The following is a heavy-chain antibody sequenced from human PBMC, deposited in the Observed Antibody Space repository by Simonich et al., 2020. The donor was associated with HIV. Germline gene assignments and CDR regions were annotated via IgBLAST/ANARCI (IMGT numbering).Heavy chain of an antibody. J-gene: IGHJ4*02. Sequence: QVQLQQWGAGLLKPSETLSLTCAVYGGSFSGYYWSWIRQPPGKGLEWIANINNSGSIYYNPSLKSRVTISVDTSKSQFSLKVSSVTAADTAVYYCARNGIAARPDTSEVDYWGQGTLVTVSS. D-gene: IGHD6-6*01. CDR2: INNSGSI. CDR3: ARNGIAARPDTSEVDY. V-gene: IGHV4-34*01. CDR1: GGSFSGYY.